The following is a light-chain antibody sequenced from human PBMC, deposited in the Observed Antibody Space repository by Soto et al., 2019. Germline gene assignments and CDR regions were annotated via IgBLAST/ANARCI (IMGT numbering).Light chain of an antibody. V-gene: IGLV1-44*01. CDR1: TSNIGSNS. J-gene: IGLJ3*02. Sequence: QSVLTQPPSASGTPGQRVTISCSGSTSNIGSNSVNWYQQLPGTAPKLLLYSSDRRPSGVPDRFSGSKSGTSASLAINGLQPEDEADYYCQAYDYSLTASVFGGGTQLTVL. CDR3: QAYDYSLTASV. CDR2: SSD.